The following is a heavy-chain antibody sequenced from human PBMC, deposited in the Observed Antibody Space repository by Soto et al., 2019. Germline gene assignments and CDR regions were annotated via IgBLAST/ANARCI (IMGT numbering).Heavy chain of an antibody. V-gene: IGHV4-61*01. D-gene: IGHD3-3*01. J-gene: IGHJ6*02. CDR1: GASINRTIYY. CDR3: ARDRELFWSGSNPKNNYYGMDV. Sequence: SETLSLTCTVSGASINRTIYYWGWIRQPPGKGLEWIGYIYYSGSTNYNPSLKSRVTISVDTSKNQFSLKLSSVTAADTAVYYCARDRELFWSGSNPKNNYYGMDVWGQGTTVTVSS. CDR2: IYYSGST.